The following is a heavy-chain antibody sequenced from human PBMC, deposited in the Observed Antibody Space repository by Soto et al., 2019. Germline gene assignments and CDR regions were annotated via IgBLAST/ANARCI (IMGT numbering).Heavy chain of an antibody. Sequence: PGGSLRLSCAAPGFTVSSNYMSWVRQAPGKGLEWVSVIYSGGSTYYADSVKGRFTISRDNSKNTLYLQMNSLRAEDTAVYYCARDIWTIAAAGRNYYYYYMDVWGKGTTVTVSS. D-gene: IGHD6-13*01. J-gene: IGHJ6*03. CDR2: IYSGGST. CDR3: ARDIWTIAAAGRNYYYYYMDV. CDR1: GFTVSSNY. V-gene: IGHV3-66*01.